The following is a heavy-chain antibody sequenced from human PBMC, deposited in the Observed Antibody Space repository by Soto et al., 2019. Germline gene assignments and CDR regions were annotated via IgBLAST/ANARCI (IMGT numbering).Heavy chain of an antibody. V-gene: IGHV3-64*01. CDR2: ISSNGGST. J-gene: IGHJ6*03. D-gene: IGHD3-3*01. Sequence: GGSLRLSCAASGFTFSSYAMHWVRQAPGKGLEYVSAISSNGGSTYYANSVKGRFTISRDNSKNTLYLQMGSLRAEDMAVYYCARVSGESAGPFYYDFWSVSQYMDVWGKGTTVTVSS. CDR3: ARVSGESAGPFYYDFWSVSQYMDV. CDR1: GFTFSSYA.